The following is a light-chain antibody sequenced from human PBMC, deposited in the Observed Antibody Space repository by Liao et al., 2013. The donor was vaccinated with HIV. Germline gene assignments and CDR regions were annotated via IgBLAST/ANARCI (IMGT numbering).Light chain of an antibody. CDR2: QDI. V-gene: IGLV3-25*03. CDR1: ALANQY. J-gene: IGLJ1*01. CDR3: QSTDNSGTYV. Sequence: SYELTQPPSVSVSPGQTARITCSGDALANQYVYWYQQKPGQAPEVVIYQDIKRPSGNPERFSGSKSGTTVTLIISGVQAEDEADYYCQSTDNSGTYVFGMGPRSPS.